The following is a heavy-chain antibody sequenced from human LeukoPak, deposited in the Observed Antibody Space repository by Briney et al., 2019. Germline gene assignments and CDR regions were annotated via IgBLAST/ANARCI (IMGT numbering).Heavy chain of an antibody. V-gene: IGHV1-18*04. CDR2: ISAYNGNT. CDR3: ARDPHQQQLSPYYFDY. D-gene: IGHD6-13*01. J-gene: IGHJ4*02. CDR1: GYTFTSSG. Sequence: ASAKDSCKASGYTFTSSGISWVRQDPGQRPEWMGWISAYNGNTNYAQKLQGRVTMTTDTSTSTAYMELRSLRSDDTAVYYCARDPHQQQLSPYYFDYWGQGTLVTVSS.